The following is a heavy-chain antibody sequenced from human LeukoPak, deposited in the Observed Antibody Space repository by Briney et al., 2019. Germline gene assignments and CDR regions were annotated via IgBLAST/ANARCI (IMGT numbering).Heavy chain of an antibody. CDR1: GGSFSGYY. CDR2: INHSGST. J-gene: IGHJ4*02. CDR3: ARGRYYYGSELRY. D-gene: IGHD3-10*01. V-gene: IGHV4-34*01. Sequence: SETLSLTCAVYGGSFSGYYWSWIRQPPGKGLEWIGEINHSGSTNYNPSLKSRVTISVDTSKNQFSLKLSSVTAADTAVYYCARGRYYYGSELRYWGQGTLVTVSS.